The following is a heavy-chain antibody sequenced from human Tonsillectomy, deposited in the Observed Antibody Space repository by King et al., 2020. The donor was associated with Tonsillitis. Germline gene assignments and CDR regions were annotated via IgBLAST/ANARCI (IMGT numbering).Heavy chain of an antibody. Sequence: VQLVESGGGLVQPGGSLRLSCAASGFTFSSYAMSWVRQAPGKGLEWVSAISGTTGNTFYTDSVKGRFTISRDNPRNTLYLKMNSLTAEDTAVYYCARDKSGAERWLPYNYWGQGTLVTVSS. CDR2: ISGTTGNT. CDR1: GFTFSSYA. D-gene: IGHD5-24*01. J-gene: IGHJ4*02. V-gene: IGHV3-23*04. CDR3: ARDKSGAERWLPYNY.